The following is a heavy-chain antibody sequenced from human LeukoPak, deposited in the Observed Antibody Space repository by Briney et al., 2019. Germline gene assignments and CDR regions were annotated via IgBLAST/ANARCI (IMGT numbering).Heavy chain of an antibody. D-gene: IGHD3-16*01. CDR2: IYYSGST. J-gene: IGHJ6*02. CDR1: GGSISSSSYY. V-gene: IGHV4-39*07. CDR3: ARGFGSGMDV. Sequence: SETLSLTCTVSGGSISSSSYYWGWIRQPPGKGLEWIGSIYYSGSTYYNPSLKSRVTISVDTSKNQFSLKLSSVTAADTAVYYCARGFGSGMDVWGQGTTVTVSS.